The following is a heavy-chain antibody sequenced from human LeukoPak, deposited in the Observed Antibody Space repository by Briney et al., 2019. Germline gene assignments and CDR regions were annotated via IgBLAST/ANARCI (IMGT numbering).Heavy chain of an antibody. J-gene: IGHJ4*02. D-gene: IGHD3-10*01. CDR1: GFTLSSYA. Sequence: GGSLRLSCAASGFTLSSYAMSWVRQAPGKGLEWVSAISGSGGSTYYADSVKGRFTISRDNSKNTLYLQMNSLRAEDTAVYYCAKDTVLLWFGEFHHFDYWGQGTLVTVSS. CDR2: ISGSGGST. CDR3: AKDTVLLWFGEFHHFDY. V-gene: IGHV3-23*01.